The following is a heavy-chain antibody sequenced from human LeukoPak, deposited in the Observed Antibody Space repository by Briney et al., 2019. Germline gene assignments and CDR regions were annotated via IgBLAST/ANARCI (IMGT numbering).Heavy chain of an antibody. CDR3: ARAQGEVDY. D-gene: IGHD3-10*01. CDR1: GFTFSSYE. V-gene: IGHV3-48*03. CDR2: ISSSGSTQ. J-gene: IGHJ4*02. Sequence: PGGSLRLSCAASGFTFSSYEMNWVRQAPGKGLEWVSYISSSGSTQYYADSVKGRFTISRDNAKNSLYLQMNSLRAEDTALYYCARAQGEVDYWGQGTLVTVSS.